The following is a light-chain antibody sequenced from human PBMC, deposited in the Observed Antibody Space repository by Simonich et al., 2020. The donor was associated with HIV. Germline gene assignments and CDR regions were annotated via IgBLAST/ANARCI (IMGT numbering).Light chain of an antibody. CDR1: QTVLSSSNNKNS. J-gene: IGKJ4*01. Sequence: DIVMTQSPDSLAVSLGERATINSKSSQTVLSSSNNKNSLSWYQQKPGQPPKLLIYWASTREFGVPDRFSGSGSGTDFTLIIRSLQAEDVAVYYCQQYYSTPLTFGGGTKVEIK. V-gene: IGKV4-1*01. CDR2: WAS. CDR3: QQYYSTPLT.